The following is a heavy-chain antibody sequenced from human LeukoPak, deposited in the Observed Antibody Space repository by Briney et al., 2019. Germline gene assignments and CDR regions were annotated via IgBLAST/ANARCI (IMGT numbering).Heavy chain of an antibody. CDR3: ARDPGDTDWYNFDF. Sequence: PSETLSLTCTVSGGSLSGHFWSWFRRPRGKGLENIGYIHSSGSTNYNPSYKSRVTVSLEMSKNQFSLSLSSVTAADTAVYYCARDPGDTDWYNFDFWGQGILVTVSS. CDR1: GGSLSGHF. CDR2: IHSSGST. V-gene: IGHV4-59*11. J-gene: IGHJ4*02. D-gene: IGHD3-9*01.